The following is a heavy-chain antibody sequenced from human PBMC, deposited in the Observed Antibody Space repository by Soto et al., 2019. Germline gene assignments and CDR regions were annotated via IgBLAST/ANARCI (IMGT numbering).Heavy chain of an antibody. D-gene: IGHD6-25*01. CDR2: ISSSSSTI. Sequence: GFLRLACAASGFSLSSYSMNWVRQAPGKGLEWVSYISSSSSTIYYADSVKGRFTISRDNAKNSLYLQMNSLRDEDTAVYYCERLCRWPANHDGFDIWGQGTMVTGS. J-gene: IGHJ3*02. CDR3: ERLCRWPANHDGFDI. V-gene: IGHV3-48*02. CDR1: GFSLSSYS.